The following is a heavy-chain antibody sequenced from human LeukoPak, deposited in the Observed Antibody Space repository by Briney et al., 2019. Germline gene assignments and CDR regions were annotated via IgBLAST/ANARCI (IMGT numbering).Heavy chain of an antibody. J-gene: IGHJ4*02. CDR3: ARDVSSGTGGCFDY. V-gene: IGHV3-7*04. D-gene: IGHD1-14*01. Sequence: GGSLRLSCAASGFTFSSYWMSWVRQAPGKGLEWVANIKQDGSEEYYVDSVKGRFTISRDNAKNSLYLQMNSLRAEDTAVYYCARDVSSGTGGCFDYWGQGTLVTVSS. CDR1: GFTFSSYW. CDR2: IKQDGSEE.